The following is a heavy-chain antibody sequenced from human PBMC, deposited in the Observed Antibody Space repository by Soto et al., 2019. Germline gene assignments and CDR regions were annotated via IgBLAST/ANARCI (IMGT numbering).Heavy chain of an antibody. CDR2: ITYSGDRT. CDR1: GFTFRDYG. CDR3: AKGRAARRRGDEFGD. J-gene: IGHJ4*01. D-gene: IGHD6-6*01. V-gene: IGHV3-23*01. Sequence: EVQLLESGGGLVQPGGSLRLSCAASGFTFRDYGMSWVSQAPGKGLEWVSLITYSGDRTFYADSVKGRFTISRDNFENTLYLQINSLRAEDTGVYHCAKGRAARRRGDEFGDWGHVTLVTVSS.